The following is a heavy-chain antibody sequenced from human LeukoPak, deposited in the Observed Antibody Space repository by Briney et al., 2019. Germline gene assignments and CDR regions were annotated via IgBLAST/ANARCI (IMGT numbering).Heavy chain of an antibody. D-gene: IGHD3-3*01. V-gene: IGHV3-11*06. CDR2: ISSSSSYI. CDR3: ARDPAEWRNWFDP. J-gene: IGHJ5*02. Sequence: PGGSLRLSCAASGFTFSDYYMSWIRQAPGKGLEWVSSISSSSSYIYYADSVKGRFTISRDNARNSLYLQMNSLRAEDTAVYYCARDPAEWRNWFDPWGQGTLVTVSS. CDR1: GFTFSDYY.